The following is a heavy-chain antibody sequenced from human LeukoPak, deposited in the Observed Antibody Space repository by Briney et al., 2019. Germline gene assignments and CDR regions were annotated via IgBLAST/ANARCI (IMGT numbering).Heavy chain of an antibody. CDR2: ISASGDNT. Sequence: GGSLRLSCAASGFTFSDNAMNWVRQAPGKGLEWVSAISASGDNTYYADSVKGRFTISRDNSKNTLYLQTNSLRAEDTAVYYCAKGQGNSWGNWFDPWGQGTLVTVSS. J-gene: IGHJ5*02. CDR1: GFTFSDNA. V-gene: IGHV3-23*01. D-gene: IGHD4-23*01. CDR3: AKGQGNSWGNWFDP.